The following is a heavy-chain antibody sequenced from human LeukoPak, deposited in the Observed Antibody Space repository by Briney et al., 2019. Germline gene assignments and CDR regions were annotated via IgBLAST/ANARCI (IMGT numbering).Heavy chain of an antibody. Sequence: PGESLKISGKGSGYSFTSYWIGWVRQMPGKGLEWMGIIYPGDSDTRYSPSFQGQVTISADKSISTAYLQWSSLKASDTAMYYCARHEGSQYSSSAPRYFQHWGQGTLVTVSS. D-gene: IGHD6-6*01. CDR3: ARHEGSQYSSSAPRYFQH. CDR2: IYPGDSDT. V-gene: IGHV5-51*01. J-gene: IGHJ1*01. CDR1: GYSFTSYW.